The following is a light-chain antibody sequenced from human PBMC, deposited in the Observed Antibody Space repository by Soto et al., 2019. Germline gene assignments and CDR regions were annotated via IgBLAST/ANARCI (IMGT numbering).Light chain of an antibody. Sequence: ETVLTQSPGTLALSPGERVTLSCRASQSVTYRYLAWYQQKPGQAPRLLIYAASTRATGIPDRFSGSGSGTDFTFTISRLEPGDSAVYFCQHYSSQTFGQGTKVDIK. CDR3: QHYSSQT. V-gene: IGKV3-20*01. CDR1: QSVTYRY. J-gene: IGKJ1*01. CDR2: AAS.